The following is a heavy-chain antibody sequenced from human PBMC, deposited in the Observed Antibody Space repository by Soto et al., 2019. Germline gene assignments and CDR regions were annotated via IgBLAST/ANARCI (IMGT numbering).Heavy chain of an antibody. V-gene: IGHV4-59*08. CDR2: VYYTGST. CDR1: GDSISSYY. CDR3: ARRKTLPEAFDY. Sequence: QVQLQESGPGLVRPSETLSLTCTVSGDSISSYYWTWIRQPPGKGLEWIGYVYYTGSTNYNPSLKNRVTISMDTSKSQFSLNLSSVTAADTAVYYCARRKTLPEAFDYWGQGTLVTVSS. J-gene: IGHJ4*02. D-gene: IGHD2-15*01.